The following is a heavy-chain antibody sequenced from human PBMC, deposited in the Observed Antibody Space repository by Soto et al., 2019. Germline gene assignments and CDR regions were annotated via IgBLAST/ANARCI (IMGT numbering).Heavy chain of an antibody. CDR1: GGTFSSYA. CDR2: IIPIFGTA. V-gene: IGHV1-69*01. D-gene: IGHD3-22*01. CDR3: ARKGYDSSGYHGYYYGMDV. J-gene: IGHJ6*02. Sequence: QVQLVQSGAEVKKPGSSVKVSCKASGGTFSSYAISWVRQAPGQGLEWMGGIIPIFGTANYAQKFQGRVTITADDSTSTAYMELSSLRSEDTAVYYCARKGYDSSGYHGYYYGMDVWGQGTTVTVSS.